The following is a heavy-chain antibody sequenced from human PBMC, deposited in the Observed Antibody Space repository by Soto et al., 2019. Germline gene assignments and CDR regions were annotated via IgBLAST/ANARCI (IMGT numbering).Heavy chain of an antibody. V-gene: IGHV1-18*01. D-gene: IGHD5-12*01. CDR2: ISTYSGDT. J-gene: IGHJ5*02. Sequence: QVHLVQSGVEVKTPGASVKVSCQASGYTFFTYAISWVRQAPGQGLEWMGWISTYSGDTKYAQKFQGRVTMTTDTATTTAYLELRSLRSADTAVYYCARHHGPTTSENGFDPGGQGTLVTVSS. CDR1: GYTFFTYA. CDR3: ARHHGPTTSENGFDP.